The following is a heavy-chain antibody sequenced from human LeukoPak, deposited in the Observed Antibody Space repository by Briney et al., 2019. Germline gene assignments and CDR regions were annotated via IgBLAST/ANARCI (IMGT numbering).Heavy chain of an antibody. Sequence: ASVKVSCKASGYTFTGYYMHWVRQAPGQGLEWMGWINPNSGGTNYAQKFQGRVTMTRDTSISTAYMELSRLRSDDTAVYYCATEPQYQLLLNAFDIWGQGTMVTVSS. CDR2: INPNSGGT. CDR1: GYTFTGYY. D-gene: IGHD2-2*01. J-gene: IGHJ3*02. CDR3: ATEPQYQLLLNAFDI. V-gene: IGHV1-2*02.